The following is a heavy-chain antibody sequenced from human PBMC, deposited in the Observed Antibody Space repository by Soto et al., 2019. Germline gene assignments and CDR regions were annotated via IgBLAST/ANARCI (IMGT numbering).Heavy chain of an antibody. V-gene: IGHV3-23*01. Sequence: GGSLRLSCAASGFTFSSYAMSWVRQAPGKGLEWVSAISGSGGSTYYADSVKGRFTISRDNSKNTLYLQMNSLRAEDTAVYYCAKDEDYGSGNQIFFYWGQGTLVTVSS. CDR3: AKDEDYGSGNQIFFY. J-gene: IGHJ4*02. CDR2: ISGSGGST. D-gene: IGHD3-10*01. CDR1: GFTFSSYA.